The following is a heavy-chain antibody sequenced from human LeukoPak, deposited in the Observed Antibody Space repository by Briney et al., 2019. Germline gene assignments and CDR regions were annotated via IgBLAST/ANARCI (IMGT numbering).Heavy chain of an antibody. Sequence: SETLSLTCTVSGGSISSYYWSWIRQPAGKGLEWIGRIYTSGSTNYNPSLKSRVIISVDKSKNQFSLKLSSVTAADTAVYYCARESVWQGIAARGYYYYYMDVWGKGTTVTVSS. CDR3: ARESVWQGIAARGYYYYYMDV. J-gene: IGHJ6*03. CDR1: GGSISSYY. V-gene: IGHV4-4*07. D-gene: IGHD6-6*01. CDR2: IYTSGST.